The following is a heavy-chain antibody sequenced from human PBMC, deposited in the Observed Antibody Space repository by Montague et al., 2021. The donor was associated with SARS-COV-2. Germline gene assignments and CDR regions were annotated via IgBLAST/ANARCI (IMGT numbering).Heavy chain of an antibody. J-gene: IGHJ4*02. CDR2: TYYRSMWKS. V-gene: IGHV6-1*01. CDR3: VRGIEAAGSYDY. D-gene: IGHD6-13*01. Sequence: CAISGDSVAGRSGTWNWIRQSPSRGLEWLGRTYYRSMWKSDYARXXKSRIAINPDTSKNQFSLQLSSVTPEDTALYYCVRGIEAAGSYDYWGQGTLVTVSS. CDR1: GDSVAGRSGT.